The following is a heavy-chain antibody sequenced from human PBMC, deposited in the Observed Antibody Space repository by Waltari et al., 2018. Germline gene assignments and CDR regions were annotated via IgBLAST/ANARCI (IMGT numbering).Heavy chain of an antibody. CDR1: GFSVWSNY. CDR3: ARDPRRGYSSGWYNYYYGMDV. D-gene: IGHD6-19*01. J-gene: IGHJ6*02. CDR2: IYSGGST. Sequence: QLVEFGGGLIQPGGSLRLSCAVFGFSVWSNYMTWVRQAPGQGLEWVAVIYSGGSTYYADSVKGRFTISRDNSKNTLYLQMNSLRAEDTAVYYCARDPRRGYSSGWYNYYYGMDVWGQGTTVTVSS. V-gene: IGHV3-53*01.